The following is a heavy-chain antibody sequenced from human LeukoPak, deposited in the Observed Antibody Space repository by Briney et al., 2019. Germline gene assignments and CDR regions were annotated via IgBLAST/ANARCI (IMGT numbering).Heavy chain of an antibody. J-gene: IGHJ4*02. CDR1: GYTLTELS. D-gene: IGHD6-19*01. Sequence: GASVKVSCKVSGYTLTELSMHWVRQAPGKGLEWMGGFDPEDGETIYAQKFQGRVTMTEDTSTDTAYMELSSLRSEDTAVYYCATVTSLGWYHTYYFDYWGQGTLVTVSS. CDR3: ATVTSLGWYHTYYFDY. V-gene: IGHV1-24*01. CDR2: FDPEDGET.